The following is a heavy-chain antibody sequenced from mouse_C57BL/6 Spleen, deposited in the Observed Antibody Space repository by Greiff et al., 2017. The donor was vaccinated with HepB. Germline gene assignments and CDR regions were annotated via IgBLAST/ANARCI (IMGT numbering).Heavy chain of an antibody. CDR3: ARQNYRNYAMDY. V-gene: IGHV5-6*01. J-gene: IGHJ4*01. CDR2: ISSGGSYT. CDR1: GFTFSSYG. D-gene: IGHD2-14*01. Sequence: EVQLVESGGDLVKPGGSLKLSCAASGFTFSSYGMSWVRQTPDKRLEWVATISSGGSYTYYPDSVKGRFTISRDNAKNTLYLQMSSLKSEDTAMYYCARQNYRNYAMDYWGQGTSVTVSS.